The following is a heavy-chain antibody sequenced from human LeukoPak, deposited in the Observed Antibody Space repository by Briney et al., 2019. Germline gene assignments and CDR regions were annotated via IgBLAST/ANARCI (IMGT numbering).Heavy chain of an antibody. CDR1: GGSMSPFY. Sequence: SETLSLTCTVSGGSMSPFYWRWIRQSPGKGLEWIGSIYYSGGTNYNPSLKSRVTISVDTSKNQFSLELSSVTAAGTAVYYCAVNSTKHTFDIWGQGTMVAVSS. CDR2: IYYSGGT. J-gene: IGHJ3*02. CDR3: AVNSTKHTFDI. V-gene: IGHV4-59*08. D-gene: IGHD1-1*01.